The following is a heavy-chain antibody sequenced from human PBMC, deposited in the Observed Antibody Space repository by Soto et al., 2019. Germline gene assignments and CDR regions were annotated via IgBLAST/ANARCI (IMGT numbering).Heavy chain of an antibody. J-gene: IGHJ6*02. Sequence: TSETLSLTCTVSGGSISSSSYYWGWIRQPPGKGLEWIGSIYYSGSTYYNPSLKSRVTISVDTSKNQFSLKLSSVTAADTAVYYCARLGYCTNGVCYSTSYYYYYGMDVWGQGTTVTVSS. CDR2: IYYSGST. D-gene: IGHD2-8*01. V-gene: IGHV4-39*01. CDR1: GGSISSSSYY. CDR3: ARLGYCTNGVCYSTSYYYYYGMDV.